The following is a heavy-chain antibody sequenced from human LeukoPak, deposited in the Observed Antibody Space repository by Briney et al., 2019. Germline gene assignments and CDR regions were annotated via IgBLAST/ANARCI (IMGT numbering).Heavy chain of an antibody. CDR2: INGNGDTT. CDR3: VKVRSSSWYMDY. J-gene: IGHJ4*02. CDR1: GFPFSRYV. V-gene: IGHV3-64D*06. Sequence: GGSLRLSCSASGFPFSRYVMHWVRQAPGKGLEYVSAINGNGDTTYDADSVKDRFTISRDNSQNTLYLQMSSLRVEDTAVYYCVKVRSSSWYMDYWGQGTLVTVSS. D-gene: IGHD6-13*01.